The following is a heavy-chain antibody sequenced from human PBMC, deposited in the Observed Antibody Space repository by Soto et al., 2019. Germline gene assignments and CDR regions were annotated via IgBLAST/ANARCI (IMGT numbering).Heavy chain of an antibody. CDR3: ARERPYFDY. CDR1: GYTFTGYY. Sequence: ASVKVSCKASGYTFTGYYMHWVRQAPGQGLEWMGWMNPNSGNTVYAQKFQGRITMTRNTSINTAYMELSSLRSEDTAVYYCARERPYFDYWGQGTLVTVSS. V-gene: IGHV1-8*02. CDR2: MNPNSGNT. J-gene: IGHJ4*02.